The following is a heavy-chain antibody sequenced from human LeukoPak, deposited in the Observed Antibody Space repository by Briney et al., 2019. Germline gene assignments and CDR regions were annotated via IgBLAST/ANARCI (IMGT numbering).Heavy chain of an antibody. J-gene: IGHJ3*02. CDR3: ASSIMRSFNI. V-gene: IGHV3-48*02. CDR1: GFTFSSYS. CDR2: ISSSSSTI. D-gene: IGHD1-14*01. Sequence: GGSLRLSCAASGFTFSSYSMNWVRQAPGKGLEWVSYISSSSSTIYYANSVKGRFTISRDNAKNSLYLQMNSLRDEDTAVYYCASSIMRSFNIWGQGTMVTVSS.